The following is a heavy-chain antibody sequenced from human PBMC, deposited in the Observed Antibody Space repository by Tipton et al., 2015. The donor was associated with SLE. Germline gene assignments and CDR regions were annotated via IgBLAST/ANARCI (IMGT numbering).Heavy chain of an antibody. J-gene: IGHJ4*02. D-gene: IGHD4-17*01. CDR1: GGSISSSSYY. CDR2: IYYSGST. V-gene: IGHV4-39*01. Sequence: TLSLTFTVSGGSISSSSYYWGWIRQPPGKGLEWIGSIYYSGSTYYNPSLKSRVTISVDTSKNQFSLKLSSVTAADTAVYDCAKTRGLRAYWGQRTLVTVSS. CDR3: AKTRGLRAY.